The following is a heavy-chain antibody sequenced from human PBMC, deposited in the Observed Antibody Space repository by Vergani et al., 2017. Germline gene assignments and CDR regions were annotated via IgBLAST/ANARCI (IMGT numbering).Heavy chain of an antibody. J-gene: IGHJ4*02. D-gene: IGHD3-22*01. CDR2: ISAYNGNT. CDR1: GYTFTSYG. V-gene: IGHV1-18*01. Sequence: QVQLVQSGAEVKKPGASVKVSCKASGYTFTSYGISWVRQAPGQGLEWMGWISAYNGNTTYAQKLQGRATMTTGTSTSTAYMELRSLRSDVTAVYYCARDNGRWLLTFSPLDYWGQGTLVTVSS. CDR3: ARDNGRWLLTFSPLDY.